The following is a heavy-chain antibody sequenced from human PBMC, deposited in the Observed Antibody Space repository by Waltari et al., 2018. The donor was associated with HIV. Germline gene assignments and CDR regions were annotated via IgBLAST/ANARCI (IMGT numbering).Heavy chain of an antibody. CDR2: IRAKPNNFAT. Sequence: EMQLVESGGVLVQHGGSLILSCAASGFTLGDSSIHWVRQASGKGLEWVGRIRAKPNNFATAYAASVEGRFTISRDDSKDTAYLQMHSLRTEDTAKYYCATNGDYNYYGLDVWGQGATVTVSS. D-gene: IGHD2-8*01. CDR1: GFTLGDSS. V-gene: IGHV3-73*01. J-gene: IGHJ6*02. CDR3: ATNGDYNYYGLDV.